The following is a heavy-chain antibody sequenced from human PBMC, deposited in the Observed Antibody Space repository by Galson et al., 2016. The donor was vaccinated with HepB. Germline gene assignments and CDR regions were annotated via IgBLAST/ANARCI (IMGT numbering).Heavy chain of an antibody. J-gene: IGHJ6*03. D-gene: IGHD3-16*02. V-gene: IGHV3-33*01. CDR2: IWYDGSNK. CDR1: GFTFSNNG. CDR3: TRDGYVWGSYRPSRYYHYYMDV. Sequence: LRLSCAASGFTFSNNGMHWVRQAPGKGLEWVAVIWYDGSNKYYADSVKGRFTISRDNSKNTLYLQMNRLRAEDTAVYYCTRDGYVWGSYRPSRYYHYYMDVWGKGTTVTVSS.